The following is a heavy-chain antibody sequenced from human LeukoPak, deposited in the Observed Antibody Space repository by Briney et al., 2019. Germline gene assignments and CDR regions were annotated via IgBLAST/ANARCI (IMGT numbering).Heavy chain of an antibody. Sequence: GGSLRLSCAASGFSYSSSGMHWVRQAPGKGLEWVSTSGTYGDTYYADFVKGRFTISRDNCKNTLYLQMTSLRAEDTAVYYCAKKRPGNYPYDSWGQGTLVTVSP. J-gene: IGHJ4*02. D-gene: IGHD3-22*01. CDR1: GFSYSSSG. CDR2: SGTYGDT. V-gene: IGHV3-23*01. CDR3: AKKRPGNYPYDS.